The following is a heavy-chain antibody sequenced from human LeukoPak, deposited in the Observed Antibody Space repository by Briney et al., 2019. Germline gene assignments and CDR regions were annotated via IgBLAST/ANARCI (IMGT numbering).Heavy chain of an antibody. CDR3: ARVRGFYASGSYLDY. J-gene: IGHJ4*02. D-gene: IGHD3-10*01. V-gene: IGHV3-48*02. Sequence: GGSLRLSCAASGXTFSSYSLNWVRQAPGKGLEWVSYISTGGSTIYYADSVKGRFTASRDNAKNSLYLQMYSLRDEDTAVYYCARVRGFYASGSYLDYWGQGALVTVSS. CDR2: ISTGGSTI. CDR1: GXTFSSYS.